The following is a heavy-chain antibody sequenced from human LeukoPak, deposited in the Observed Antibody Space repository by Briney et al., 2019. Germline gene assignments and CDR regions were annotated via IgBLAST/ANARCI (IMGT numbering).Heavy chain of an antibody. CDR3: ARDRLSGSDWFDP. CDR1: EFTFSSYS. CDR2: ITGSSSST. Sequence: PGGSLRLSCAASEFTFSSYSMNWVRQAPGKGLEWVSYITGSSSSTKYADSVKGRFSISRDNAKKSLYLQMNSLRNEDTAVYYCARDRLSGSDWFDPWSQGTLVTVSS. J-gene: IGHJ5*02. D-gene: IGHD5-12*01. V-gene: IGHV3-48*02.